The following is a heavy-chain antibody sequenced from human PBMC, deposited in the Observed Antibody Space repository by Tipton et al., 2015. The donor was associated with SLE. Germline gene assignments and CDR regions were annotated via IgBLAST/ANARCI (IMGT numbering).Heavy chain of an antibody. D-gene: IGHD6-19*01. V-gene: IGHV4-34*01. CDR1: GGSFSGYY. CDR2: INHSGST. CDR3: ARRRPDGVAGFDP. Sequence: TLSLTCAVYGGSFSGYYWSWIRQPPGKGLEWIGEINHSGSTNYNPSLKSRVTISVDTPKNQFSLKLSSVTAADTAVYYCARRRPDGVAGFDPWGQGTLVTVSS. J-gene: IGHJ5*02.